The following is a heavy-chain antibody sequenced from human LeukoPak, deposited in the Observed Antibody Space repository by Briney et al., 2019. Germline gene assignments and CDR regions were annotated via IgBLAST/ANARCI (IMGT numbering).Heavy chain of an antibody. CDR2: IYYSGST. D-gene: IGHD3-10*01. V-gene: IGHV4-39*01. Sequence: PSETLSLTCTVSGGSIGSSSYYWGWIRQPPGKGLEWIGSIYYSGSTYYNPSLKSRVTISVDTSKNQFSLKLSSVTAADTAVYYCARLRSLLWFGELNDWGQGTLVTVSS. CDR3: ARLRSLLWFGELND. CDR1: GGSIGSSSYY. J-gene: IGHJ4*02.